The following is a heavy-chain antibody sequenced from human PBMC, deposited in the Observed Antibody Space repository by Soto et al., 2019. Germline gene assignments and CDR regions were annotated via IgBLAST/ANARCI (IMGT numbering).Heavy chain of an antibody. CDR1: GYTFTSYA. V-gene: IGHV1-3*01. CDR3: ARAQGDIVVVPAPYAFDI. J-gene: IGHJ3*02. CDR2: INAGNGNT. D-gene: IGHD2-2*01. Sequence: GASVKVSCKASGYTFTSYAMHWVRQAPGQRLEWMGWINAGNGNTKYSQKFQGRVTITRDTSASTAYMELSSLRSEDTAVYYCARAQGDIVVVPAPYAFDIWGQGTMVTVS.